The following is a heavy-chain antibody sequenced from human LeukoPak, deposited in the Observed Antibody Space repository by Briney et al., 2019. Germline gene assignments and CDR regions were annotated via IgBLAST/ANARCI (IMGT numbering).Heavy chain of an antibody. J-gene: IGHJ4*02. CDR2: ISAYNGNT. CDR3: ARVGRIVGATGVEY. V-gene: IGHV1-18*01. D-gene: IGHD1-26*01. Sequence: GASVKVSCKASGGTFSSYAISWVRQAPGQGLEWMGWISAYNGNTNYAQKLQGRVTMTTDTSTSTAYMELRSLRSDDTAVYYCARVGRIVGATGVEYWGQGTLVTVSS. CDR1: GGTFSSYA.